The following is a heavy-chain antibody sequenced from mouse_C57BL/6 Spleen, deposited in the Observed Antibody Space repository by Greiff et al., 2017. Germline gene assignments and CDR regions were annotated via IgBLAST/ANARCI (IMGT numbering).Heavy chain of an antibody. CDR3: ARSDYSNFGLDV. Sequence: VHLVESGPELVKPGASVKISCKASGYAFSSSWMNWVKQRPGKGLEWIGRIYPGDGDTNYNGKFKGKATLTADKSSSTAYMQLSSLTSEDSAVYFCARSDYSNFGLDVWGTGTTVTVSS. V-gene: IGHV1-82*01. J-gene: IGHJ1*03. CDR1: GYAFSSSW. CDR2: IYPGDGDT. D-gene: IGHD2-5*01.